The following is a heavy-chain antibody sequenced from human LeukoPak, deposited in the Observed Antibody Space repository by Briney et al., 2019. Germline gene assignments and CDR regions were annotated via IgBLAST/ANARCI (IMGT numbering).Heavy chain of an antibody. J-gene: IGHJ5*02. V-gene: IGHV3-53*01. D-gene: IGHD6-19*01. CDR1: GFTVSSNY. Sequence: PGGSLRLSCAASGFTVSSNYMSWVRQAPGKGLEWVSVIYTNGNTYYADSLKGRFSISRDNSKNTLYLQMNSLRAEDTAVYYCARESRYGWYLFAFDNWFDPWGQGTLVTVSS. CDR3: ARESRYGWYLFAFDNWFDP. CDR2: IYTNGNT.